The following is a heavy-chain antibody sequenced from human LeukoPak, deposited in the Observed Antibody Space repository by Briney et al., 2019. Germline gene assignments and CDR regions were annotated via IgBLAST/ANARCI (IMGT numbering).Heavy chain of an antibody. CDR3: AREWWYLDH. Sequence: GGTLRLSCAASGVTFTSYSMTWVRQAPGRGLEWVARIKQVGSQIDYLASVKGRFIISRDNPKTSLYLQMNRLRAEDTAVYYCAREWWYLDHWGRGTLVTVYS. V-gene: IGHV3-7*05. CDR2: IKQVGSQI. D-gene: IGHD2-15*01. CDR1: GVTFTSYS. J-gene: IGHJ4*02.